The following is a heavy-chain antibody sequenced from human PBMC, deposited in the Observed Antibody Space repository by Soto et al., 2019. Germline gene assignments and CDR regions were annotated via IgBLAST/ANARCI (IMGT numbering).Heavy chain of an antibody. Sequence: ASVKVSCKASGYTFTSYGISWVRQAPGQGLEWMGWISAYNGNTNYAQKLQGRVTMTTDTSTSTAYMELRSLRSDDTAVYYCARDTQLRYFDWLLGDNWLDPWGQGTLVTVS. CDR1: GYTFTSYG. CDR2: ISAYNGNT. J-gene: IGHJ5*02. D-gene: IGHD3-9*01. CDR3: ARDTQLRYFDWLLGDNWLDP. V-gene: IGHV1-18*01.